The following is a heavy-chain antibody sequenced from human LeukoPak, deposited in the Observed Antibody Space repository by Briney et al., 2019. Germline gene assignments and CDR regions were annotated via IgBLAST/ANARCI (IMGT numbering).Heavy chain of an antibody. CDR1: GYAFTRHY. V-gene: IGHV1-46*01. CDR2: INPSGSST. J-gene: IGHJ6*03. D-gene: IGHD5-18*01. CDR3: ARGLRNVDTAMVTPHYYYYYMDV. Sequence: ASVKVSCKASGYAFTRHYMHWVRQAPGQGLEWMGLINPSGSSTIYAQKFQGRVTMTRDMSTSTDYMELSSLRSEDTAVYYCARGLRNVDTAMVTPHYYYYYMDVWGKGTTVTISS.